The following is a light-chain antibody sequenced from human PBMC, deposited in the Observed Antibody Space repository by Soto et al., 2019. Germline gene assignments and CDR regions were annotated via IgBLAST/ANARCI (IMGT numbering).Light chain of an antibody. J-gene: IGKJ4*01. CDR3: QQLNGYQLA. CDR1: QAMSTY. V-gene: IGKV1-9*01. CDR2: SAS. Sequence: DIQLTQSPSFLSAFVGDTVTITCRASQAMSTYLAWYQQKPGKVPKLLIRSASTLQSGVPPRFSGGGSGTEFTLTICTLQPDDSGMYYCQQLNGYQLAFGGGTNVEIK.